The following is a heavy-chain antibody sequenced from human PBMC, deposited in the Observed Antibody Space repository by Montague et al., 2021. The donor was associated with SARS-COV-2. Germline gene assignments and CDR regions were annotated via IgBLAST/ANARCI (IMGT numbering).Heavy chain of an antibody. Sequence: SLRLSCAASGFTFSSYAMHWVRQAPGKGLEWVAVISYDGSNKYYADSVKGRFTISGDNSKNTLYLQMNSLRAEDTAVYYCARDLAVVAATPFDYWGQGTLVTVSS. V-gene: IGHV3-30*04. CDR3: ARDLAVVAATPFDY. D-gene: IGHD2-15*01. CDR1: GFTFSSYA. J-gene: IGHJ4*02. CDR2: ISYDGSNK.